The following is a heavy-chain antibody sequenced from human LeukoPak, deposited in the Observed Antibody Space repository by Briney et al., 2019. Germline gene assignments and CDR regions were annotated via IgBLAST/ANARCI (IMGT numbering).Heavy chain of an antibody. Sequence: SETLSLTCTVSGGSISSYYWSWIRQPPGKGLEWIGYIYYSGSTNYNPSLKSRVTISVDTSKNQFSLKLSSVTAAGTAVYYCARGGQLLLVYFQHWGQGTLVTVSS. V-gene: IGHV4-59*01. J-gene: IGHJ1*01. D-gene: IGHD2-15*01. CDR3: ARGGQLLLVYFQH. CDR2: IYYSGST. CDR1: GGSISSYY.